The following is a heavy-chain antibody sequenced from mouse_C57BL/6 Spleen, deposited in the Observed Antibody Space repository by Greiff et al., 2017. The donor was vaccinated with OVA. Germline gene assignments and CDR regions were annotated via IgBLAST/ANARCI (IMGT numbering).Heavy chain of an antibody. J-gene: IGHJ4*01. V-gene: IGHV5-17*01. CDR2: ISSGSSTI. CDR1: GFTFSDYG. Sequence: EVQLVESGGGLVKPGGSLKLSCAASGFTFSDYGMHWVRQAPEKGLEWVAYISSGSSTIYYADTVKGRFTISRDNAKNTLFLQMTSLRSEDTAMYYCAREGPIGLRWKYYAMDYWGQGTSVTVSS. CDR3: AREGPIGLRWKYYAMDY. D-gene: IGHD1-1*01.